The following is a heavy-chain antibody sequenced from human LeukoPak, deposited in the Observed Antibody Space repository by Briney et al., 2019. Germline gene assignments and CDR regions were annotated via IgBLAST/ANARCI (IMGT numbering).Heavy chain of an antibody. V-gene: IGHV1-18*01. CDR3: AVLLGALPT. J-gene: IGHJ5*02. CDR1: GYTFTNYG. CDR2: VSTYSGNT. Sequence: ASVKVSCKTSGYTFTNYGIDWVRQAPGQGPEWMGWVSTYSGNTHYAQKFQGRVTMTTDTSTSTAYMELGSLTSDDTALYYCAVLLGALPTWGQGTLVTVSS. D-gene: IGHD2-8*02.